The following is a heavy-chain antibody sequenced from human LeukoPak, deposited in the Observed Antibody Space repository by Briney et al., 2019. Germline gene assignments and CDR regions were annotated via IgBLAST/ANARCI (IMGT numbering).Heavy chain of an antibody. V-gene: IGHV4-4*02. D-gene: IGHD3-10*01. CDR2: IYHSGST. CDR1: GGSISSSNW. CDR3: ARDKIYGSGGFDY. J-gene: IGHJ4*02. Sequence: SGTLSLTCAVSGGSISSSNWWSWVRQPPGKGLEWIGEIYHSGSTNYNPSLKSRVTISADKSKNQFSLKLSSVTAADTAVYYCARDKIYGSGGFDYWGQGTLVTVSS.